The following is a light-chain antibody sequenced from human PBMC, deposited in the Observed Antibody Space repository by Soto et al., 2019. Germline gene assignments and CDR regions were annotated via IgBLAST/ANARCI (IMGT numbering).Light chain of an antibody. J-gene: IGLJ2*01. CDR3: SSFTTSSALV. CDR1: NSDVGYYNF. CDR2: DVS. Sequence: QSALTQSASVSGSPGQSITISCTGTNSDVGYYNFVSWYQHHPGKAPKLMIYDVSNRPSGVSNRFSGSKSGNTASLTISGLQAEDEADYYCSSFTTSSALVFGGGTKVTVL. V-gene: IGLV2-14*03.